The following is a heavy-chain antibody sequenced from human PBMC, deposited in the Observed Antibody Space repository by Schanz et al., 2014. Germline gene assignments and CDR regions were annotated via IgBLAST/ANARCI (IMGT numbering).Heavy chain of an antibody. J-gene: IGHJ4*02. CDR3: ARGGYGSGSYREFDY. D-gene: IGHD3-10*01. CDR2: ISYSGST. CDR1: GGSVSSGGDY. V-gene: IGHV4-31*03. Sequence: QVQLQESGPGLVKPSQTLSLTCTVSGGSVSSGGDYWSWIRQHPGKGLEWIGFISYSGSTYYNPSRKSRVTISVDTSKNQFSLKLSSVTAADTAVYYCARGGYGSGSYREFDYWGQGTLVTVSS.